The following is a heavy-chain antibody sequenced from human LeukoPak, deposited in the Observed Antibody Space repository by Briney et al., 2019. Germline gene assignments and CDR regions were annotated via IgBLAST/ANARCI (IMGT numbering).Heavy chain of an antibody. CDR3: ARGGNRIMITFGGVYLDY. J-gene: IGHJ4*02. CDR1: GGSFSGYY. V-gene: IGHV4-34*01. Sequence: SETLSLTCAVYGGSFSGYYWSWIRQPPGKGLEWIGEINHSGSTNYNPSLKSRVTISVDTSKNQFSLKLSSVTAADTAVYYCARGGNRIMITFGGVYLDYWGQGTLVTVSS. D-gene: IGHD3-16*01. CDR2: INHSGST.